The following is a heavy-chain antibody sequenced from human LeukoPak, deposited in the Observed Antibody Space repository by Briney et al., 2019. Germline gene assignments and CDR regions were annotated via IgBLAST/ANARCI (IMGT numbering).Heavy chain of an antibody. CDR3: AKEYSSSGYFDY. J-gene: IGHJ4*02. Sequence: HPGGSLRLSCAASGFTVSTNYMNWVRQAPGKGLEWVSAISGSGAKTYYADSVKGRFTITRDNSKNTLYLQMNSLRAEDTAVYYCAKEYSSSGYFDYWGQGTLVTVSS. CDR1: GFTVSTNY. D-gene: IGHD6-13*01. CDR2: ISGSGAKT. V-gene: IGHV3-23*01.